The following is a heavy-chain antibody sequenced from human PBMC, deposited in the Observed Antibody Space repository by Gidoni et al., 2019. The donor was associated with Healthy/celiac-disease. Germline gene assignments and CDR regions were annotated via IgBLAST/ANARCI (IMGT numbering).Heavy chain of an antibody. J-gene: IGHJ4*02. Sequence: EVQLLESGGGLVQPGGSLRLSCAASGFTFSSYAMGWVRQAPGKGLEWVSAISGSGGSTYYADSVKGRFTISRDNSKNTLYLQMNSLRAEDTAVYYCAKEGEYYDSSGYYFDYWGQGTLVTVSS. D-gene: IGHD3-22*01. CDR1: GFTFSSYA. CDR3: AKEGEYYDSSGYYFDY. CDR2: ISGSGGST. V-gene: IGHV3-23*01.